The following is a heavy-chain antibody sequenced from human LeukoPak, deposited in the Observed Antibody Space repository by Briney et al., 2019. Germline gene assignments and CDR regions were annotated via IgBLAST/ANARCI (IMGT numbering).Heavy chain of an antibody. D-gene: IGHD3-9*01. CDR2: INHSGST. J-gene: IGHJ4*02. CDR1: GGSFSGYY. CDR3: ARHSTVLRYFDWLFVGYNY. V-gene: IGHV4-34*01. Sequence: SETLSLTCAVYGGSFSGYYWSWIRQPPGKGLEWIGEINHSGSTNYNPSLKSRVTISVDMSKNQFSLKLSSVTAADTAVYYCARHSTVLRYFDWLFVGYNYWGQGTLVTVSS.